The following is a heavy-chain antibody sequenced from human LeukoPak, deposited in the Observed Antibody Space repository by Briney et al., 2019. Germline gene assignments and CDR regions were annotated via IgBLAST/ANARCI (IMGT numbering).Heavy chain of an antibody. CDR1: GFTFSTYS. J-gene: IGHJ2*01. CDR2: TEPGTGS. D-gene: IGHD3-10*01. CDR3: ARDYRDAYGYRYFDL. V-gene: IGHV3-21*01. Sequence: SGGSLRLSCAASGFTFSTYSMNWVRLAPGKGLEWVSSTEPGTGSIADPVQGRFTISRDNAHNSLYLQMNSLRVEDTAVYYCARDYRDAYGYRYFDLWGRGTLVTVSS.